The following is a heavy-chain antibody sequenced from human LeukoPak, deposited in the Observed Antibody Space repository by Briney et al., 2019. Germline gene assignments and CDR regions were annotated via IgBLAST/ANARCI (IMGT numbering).Heavy chain of an antibody. V-gene: IGHV3-30*04. Sequence: GGSLRLSCAASGFTFSSYAMHWVRLAPGKGLEWVAVISYDGSNKYYADSVKGRFTISRDNSKNTLYLQMNSLRAEDTAVYYCARYRYNWNLIPYYFDYWGQGTLVTVSS. J-gene: IGHJ4*02. CDR1: GFTFSSYA. CDR2: ISYDGSNK. CDR3: ARYRYNWNLIPYYFDY. D-gene: IGHD1-7*01.